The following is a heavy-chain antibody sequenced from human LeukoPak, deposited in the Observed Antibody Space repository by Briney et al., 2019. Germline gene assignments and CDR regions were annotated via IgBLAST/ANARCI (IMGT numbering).Heavy chain of an antibody. CDR3: PGGFGHNWSPFEN. D-gene: IGHD1-1*01. J-gene: IGHJ4*02. CDR2: INGDGSDI. Sequence: GESLRLSCAASGFTFRNYWMHWVRQAPGKGLVWVSRINGDGSDISYADFVKGRFTISRDNAKNTLSLQMDSLTDDDTALYYCPGGFGHNWSPFENWGQGTLVAVSS. CDR1: GFTFRNYW. V-gene: IGHV3-74*01.